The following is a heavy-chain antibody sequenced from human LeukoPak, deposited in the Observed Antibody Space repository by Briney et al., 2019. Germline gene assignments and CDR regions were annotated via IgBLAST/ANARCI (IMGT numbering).Heavy chain of an antibody. CDR2: IWYDGSNE. D-gene: IGHD6-19*01. CDR3: ARDQWEGQWLVQGPDY. V-gene: IGHV3-33*01. Sequence: GGSLRLSCAASVFTLNNFCMQWVRQARGKGQEWVALIWYDGSNEFYADSVKGRFTISRDDSKNMLYLQMSSLRAEDTGVYYCARDQWEGQWLVQGPDYWGQGTLVTVSS. J-gene: IGHJ4*02. CDR1: VFTLNNFC.